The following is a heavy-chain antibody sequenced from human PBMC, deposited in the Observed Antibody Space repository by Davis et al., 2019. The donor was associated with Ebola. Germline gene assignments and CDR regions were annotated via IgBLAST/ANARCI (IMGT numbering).Heavy chain of an antibody. CDR2: INPNSGGT. CDR3: ARRTVDTAMAY. D-gene: IGHD5-18*01. J-gene: IGHJ4*02. Sequence: ASVKVSCKASGYTFTGYYMHWVRQAPGQGLEWMGWINPNSGGTNYAQKFQGWVTMTRDTSTSTVYMELRSLRSDDTAVYYCARRTVDTAMAYWGQGTLVTVSS. CDR1: GYTFTGYY. V-gene: IGHV1-2*04.